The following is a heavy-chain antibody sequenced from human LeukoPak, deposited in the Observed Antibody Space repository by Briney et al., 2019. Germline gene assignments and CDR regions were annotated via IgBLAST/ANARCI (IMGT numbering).Heavy chain of an antibody. CDR3: ARGGGYYDFWSGPHAFDI. CDR1: GFTFSSYA. CDR2: ISYDGSNK. J-gene: IGHJ3*02. V-gene: IGHV3-30-3*01. Sequence: GGSLRLPCAASGFTFSSYAMHWVRQAPGKGLEWVAVISYDGSNKYYADSVKGRFTISRDNSKNTLYLQMNSLRAEDTAVYYCARGGGYYDFWSGPHAFDIWGQGTMVTVSS. D-gene: IGHD3-3*01.